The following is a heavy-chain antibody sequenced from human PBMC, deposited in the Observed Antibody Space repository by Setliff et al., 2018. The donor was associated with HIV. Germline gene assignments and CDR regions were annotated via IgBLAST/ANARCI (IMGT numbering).Heavy chain of an antibody. Sequence: SETLSLTCTVSGGSISSHYWSWIRQPPGKGLEWIGYIDYSGSTDYNPSLKSRVTISVDTSKIQFSLKLSSVTAADTAVYYCARVDCSGTSCYRDSYYYMDVWGKGTTVTVSS. D-gene: IGHD2-2*01. CDR2: IDYSGST. CDR1: GGSISSHY. V-gene: IGHV4-59*11. J-gene: IGHJ6*03. CDR3: ARVDCSGTSCYRDSYYYMDV.